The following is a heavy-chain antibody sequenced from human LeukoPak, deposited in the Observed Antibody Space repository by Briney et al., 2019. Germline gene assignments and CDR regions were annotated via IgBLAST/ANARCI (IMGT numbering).Heavy chain of an antibody. J-gene: IGHJ4*02. Sequence: AAVKVSCKACGYTFTGYYMHWVRQAPGQGLDWMGRINPNSAGKNYGRKFQGRVTMTRDTSISTAYMELGRLRSDDTAVYYCARDRRGYFDYWGQGTLVTVSS. CDR3: ARDRRGYFDY. CDR1: GYTFTGYY. CDR2: INPNSAGK. V-gene: IGHV1-2*06.